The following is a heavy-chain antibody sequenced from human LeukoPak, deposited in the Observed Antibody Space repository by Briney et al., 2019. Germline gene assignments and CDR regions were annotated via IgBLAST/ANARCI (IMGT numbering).Heavy chain of an antibody. J-gene: IGHJ3*02. CDR2: ISTSGSTT. Sequence: GGSLRLSCAASGFTLSNYEMNWVRHAPGKGLEWVSYISTSGSTTYYGDSVKGRFTISRDNAKNSLYLQMNSLRAEVTAVYYCAREYSSSWYEYAFDMWGQGTMVTVSS. D-gene: IGHD6-13*01. CDR3: AREYSSSWYEYAFDM. CDR1: GFTLSNYE. V-gene: IGHV3-48*03.